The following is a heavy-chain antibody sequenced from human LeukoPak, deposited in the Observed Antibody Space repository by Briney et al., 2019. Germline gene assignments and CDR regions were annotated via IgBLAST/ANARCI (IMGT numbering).Heavy chain of an antibody. CDR2: ISSSGRTI. V-gene: IGHV3-48*03. CDR3: ASSTAIGY. Sequence: GGSLRLSCAASGFTFTTYEMNWVRQAPGEGLEWVSYISSSGRTIYYADSVKGRFTISRDNAKNSLYLQMNSLRTEDTAVYYCASSTAIGYWGQGTLVTVSS. J-gene: IGHJ4*02. CDR1: GFTFTTYE.